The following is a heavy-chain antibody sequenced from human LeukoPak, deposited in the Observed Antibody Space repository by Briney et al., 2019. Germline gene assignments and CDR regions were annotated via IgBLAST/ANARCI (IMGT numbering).Heavy chain of an antibody. CDR3: ARGPSSVVTAANWFDP. D-gene: IGHD2-21*02. Sequence: SVKVSCKASGGTFSSYAISWVRQAAGQGLEWMGRIIPIFGIANYAQKFQGRVTITADKSTSTAYMELSSLRSEDTAVYYCARGPSSVVTAANWFDPWGQGTLVTVSS. CDR1: GGTFSSYA. J-gene: IGHJ5*02. CDR2: IIPIFGIA. V-gene: IGHV1-69*04.